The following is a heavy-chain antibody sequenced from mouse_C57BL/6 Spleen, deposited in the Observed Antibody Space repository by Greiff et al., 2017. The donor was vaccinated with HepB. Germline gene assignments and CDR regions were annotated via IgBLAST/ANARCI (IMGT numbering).Heavy chain of an antibody. Sequence: EVQGVESGGGLVQPKGSLKLSCAASGFSFNTYAMNWVRQAPGKGLEWVARIRSKSNNYATYYADSVKDRFTISRDDSESMLYLQMNNLKTEDTAMYYCVRQRTAQDDMDYWGQGTSVTVSS. CDR1: GFSFNTYA. CDR2: IRSKSNNYAT. CDR3: VRQRTAQDDMDY. V-gene: IGHV10-1*01. J-gene: IGHJ4*01. D-gene: IGHD3-2*02.